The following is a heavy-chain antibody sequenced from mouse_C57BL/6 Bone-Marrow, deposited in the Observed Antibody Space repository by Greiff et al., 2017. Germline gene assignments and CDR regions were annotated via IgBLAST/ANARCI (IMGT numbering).Heavy chain of an antibody. J-gene: IGHJ3*01. D-gene: IGHD2-5*01. CDR1: GFNIKDDY. V-gene: IGHV14-4*01. CDR2: FDPENGDT. Sequence: VQLQQSGAELVRPGASVKLSCTASGFNIKDDYMHWVKQRPEQGLEWIGWFDPENGDTEYASKFQGKATITADTSSNTAYLQLSSLTSEDTAVYYCTTRGYSNYVFFAYWGQGTLVTVSA. CDR3: TTRGYSNYVFFAY.